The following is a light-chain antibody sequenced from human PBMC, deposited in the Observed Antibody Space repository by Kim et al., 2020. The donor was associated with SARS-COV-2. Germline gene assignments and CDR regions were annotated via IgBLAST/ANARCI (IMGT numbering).Light chain of an antibody. CDR2: LGS. V-gene: IGKV2-28*01. CDR1: QSLLHSNKRNY. J-gene: IGKJ4*01. Sequence: DIVMTQSPLSLPVTPGEPASISCRSSQSLLHSNKRNYLYWYLQKPGQSPQLLIHLGSDRASGVPDRFSGSGSGTDFTLKISRVEAEDVGVYYCMQALQTPLTFGGGTKLEI. CDR3: MQALQTPLT.